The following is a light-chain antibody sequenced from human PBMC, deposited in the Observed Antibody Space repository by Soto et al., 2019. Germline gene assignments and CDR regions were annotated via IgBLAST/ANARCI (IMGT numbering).Light chain of an antibody. CDR2: EGS. V-gene: IGLV2-23*01. Sequence: QSVLTQPASVSGSPVQSITISCTGTSSDVGSSNLVSWYQQHPGKTPKLIIYEGSRRPSGVSGRFSGSMSGNAASLTISGLQAEDEADYYCCSFARSSTSYIFGTGTKVTVL. J-gene: IGLJ1*01. CDR3: CSFARSSTSYI. CDR1: SSDVGSSNL.